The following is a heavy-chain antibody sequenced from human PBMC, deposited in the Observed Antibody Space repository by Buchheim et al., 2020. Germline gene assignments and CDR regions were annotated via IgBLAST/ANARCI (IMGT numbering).Heavy chain of an antibody. V-gene: IGHV4-4*02. Sequence: QVQLQESGPGLVKPSGTLSLTCAVSGASISSGHWWSWVRQPPGTGLEYIGEVYRTGSTNYNPSLKSRVTMSVDTSKNQFFLKLSSVTAADTAVYFCARIHCTTLTCYYFDYWGPGTL. J-gene: IGHJ4*02. D-gene: IGHD2/OR15-2a*01. CDR2: VYRTGST. CDR1: GASISSGHW. CDR3: ARIHCTTLTCYYFDY.